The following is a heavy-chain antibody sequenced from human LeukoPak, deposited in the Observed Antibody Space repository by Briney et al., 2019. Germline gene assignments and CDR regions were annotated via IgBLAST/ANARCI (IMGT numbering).Heavy chain of an antibody. CDR2: IWYDGSNK. D-gene: IGHD3-16*01. V-gene: IGHV3-33*01. J-gene: IGHJ4*02. Sequence: GGSLRLSCAASGFTFSSSGMHWVRQAPGKGLEWVALIWYDGSNKYYADSVKGRFTISRDNSKNTVYLQMNTLRDEDTAVYYCARAVGPFDYWGQGTLVTVSS. CDR1: GFTFSSSG. CDR3: ARAVGPFDY.